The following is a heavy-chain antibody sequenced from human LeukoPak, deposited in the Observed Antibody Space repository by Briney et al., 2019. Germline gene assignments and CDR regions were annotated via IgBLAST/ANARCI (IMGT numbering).Heavy chain of an antibody. D-gene: IGHD3-10*01. CDR2: IKQDGSEK. V-gene: IGHV3-7*01. J-gene: IGHJ6*03. CDR1: GFTFSSYW. Sequence: GGSLRLSCAASGFTFSSYWMSWVRQAPGKGLEWVANIKQDGSEKYYVDSVKGRFTISRDNAKNSLYLQMNSLRAEDTAVYYCARDRMVRGVTNTPYYYYYMDVWGKGTTVTISS. CDR3: ARDRMVRGVTNTPYYYYYMDV.